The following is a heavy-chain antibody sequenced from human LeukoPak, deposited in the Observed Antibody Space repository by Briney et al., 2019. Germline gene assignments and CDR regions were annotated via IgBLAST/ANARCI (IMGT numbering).Heavy chain of an antibody. J-gene: IGHJ6*04. D-gene: IGHD2-2*01. CDR1: GGSISSYY. CDR2: IYYSGST. V-gene: IGHV4-59*01. Sequence: SETLSLTCTVSGGSISSYYWSWIRQPPGKGLEWIGYIYYSGSTYYNPSLKSRVTISVDTSKNQFSLKLSSVTAADTAVYYCAREGCSSTSCPPTYYYYYGMDVWGKGTTVTVSS. CDR3: AREGCSSTSCPPTYYYYYGMDV.